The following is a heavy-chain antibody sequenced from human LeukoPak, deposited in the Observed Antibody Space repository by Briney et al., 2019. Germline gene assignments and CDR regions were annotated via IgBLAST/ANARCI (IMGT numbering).Heavy chain of an antibody. D-gene: IGHD4-17*01. Sequence: ASVKVSCKASGYTFTSYYMHWVRQAPGQGLEWMGIINPSGGSTSYAQKFQGRVTMTRDMSTSTVYMELSSLRSEDTAVYYCARVHGDYVVLWAFDIWGQGTMVTVSS. J-gene: IGHJ3*02. CDR3: ARVHGDYVVLWAFDI. CDR1: GYTFTSYY. CDR2: INPSGGST. V-gene: IGHV1-46*01.